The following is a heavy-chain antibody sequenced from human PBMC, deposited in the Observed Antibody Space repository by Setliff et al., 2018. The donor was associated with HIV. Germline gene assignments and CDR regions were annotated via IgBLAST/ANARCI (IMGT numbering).Heavy chain of an antibody. Sequence: RASVKVSCKASGGTFSSYTITWVRQASGQGLEWRGGIIPIFGTPNYAQKFQGRVTITADEFTSTAYMELSSLRSEDTAVYYCAKVMSITMVRGALGNWGQGTLVTVSS. CDR1: GGTFSSYT. J-gene: IGHJ4*02. CDR2: IIPIFGTP. CDR3: AKVMSITMVRGALGN. V-gene: IGHV1-69*13. D-gene: IGHD3-10*01.